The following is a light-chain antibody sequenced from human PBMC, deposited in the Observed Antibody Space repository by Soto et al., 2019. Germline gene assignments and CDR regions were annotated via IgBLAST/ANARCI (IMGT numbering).Light chain of an antibody. CDR2: EVR. CDR3: SSYTSKSSLI. J-gene: IGLJ2*01. CDR1: MRDVGAYNL. Sequence: QSALTQPASVSGSPGQSSTISCAGTMRDVGAYNLVSWYQQHPGRAPQLIIYEVRNRPSGISFRFSGSKSGNTASLTSSGLKAEDEADYYCSSYTSKSSLIFGGGTKLTVL. V-gene: IGLV2-14*01.